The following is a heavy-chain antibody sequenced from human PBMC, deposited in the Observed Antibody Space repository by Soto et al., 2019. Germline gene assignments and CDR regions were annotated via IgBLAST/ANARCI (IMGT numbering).Heavy chain of an antibody. Sequence: XDSLKVSWQCSGDRFTSYWSSWVLQMPGKGLEWMGRIDPSDSYTNYSPSFQGHVTISADKSISTAYLQWSSLKASDTAMYYCARNDYYEDYYYGMDVWRQGTTVTVS. J-gene: IGHJ6*02. CDR2: IDPSDSYT. CDR3: ARNDYYEDYYYGMDV. D-gene: IGHD1-26*01. V-gene: IGHV5-10-1*01. CDR1: GDRFTSYW.